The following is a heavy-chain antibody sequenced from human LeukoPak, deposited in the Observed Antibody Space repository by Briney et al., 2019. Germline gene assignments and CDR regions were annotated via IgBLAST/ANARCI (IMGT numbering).Heavy chain of an antibody. V-gene: IGHV3-66*01. J-gene: IGHJ4*02. CDR1: GFTFSGFE. CDR3: ARDGDTLDY. D-gene: IGHD4-17*01. CDR2: IYSGGST. Sequence: QPGGSLRLSCAASGFTFSGFEMNWVRQAPGKGLEWVSVIYSGGSTYYADSVKGRFTISRDNSKNTLYLQMNSLRAEDTAVYYCARDGDTLDYWGQGTLVTVSS.